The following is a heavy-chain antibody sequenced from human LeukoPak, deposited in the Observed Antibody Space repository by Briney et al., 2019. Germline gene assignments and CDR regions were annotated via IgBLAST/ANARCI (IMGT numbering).Heavy chain of an antibody. CDR1: GYTFTSYG. CDR2: ISAYNGNT. V-gene: IGHV1-18*01. J-gene: IGHJ4*02. Sequence: ASVKVSCKASGYTFTSYGISWVRQAPGQGLEWMGWISAYNGNTNYAQKLQGRVTMTTDTSTSTAYMELRSLRSDDTAVYYCARGYDFWTGYSKIHFDYWGQGTLVTVSS. CDR3: ARGYDFWTGYSKIHFDY. D-gene: IGHD3-3*01.